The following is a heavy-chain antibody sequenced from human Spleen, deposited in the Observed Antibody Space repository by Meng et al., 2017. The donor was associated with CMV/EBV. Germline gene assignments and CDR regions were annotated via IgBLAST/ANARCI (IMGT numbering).Heavy chain of an antibody. Sequence: SETLSLTCTVSGGSISSSSYYWGWIRQPPGKGLEWIGSIYYSGSTYYNPSLKSRVTISVDTSKNQFSLKLSSVTAADTAVYYCAGVGSVGVYYFDYWGQGTLVTVSS. CDR3: AGVGSVGVYYFDY. CDR2: IYYSGST. D-gene: IGHD3-10*01. J-gene: IGHJ4*02. CDR1: GGSISSSSYY. V-gene: IGHV4-39*07.